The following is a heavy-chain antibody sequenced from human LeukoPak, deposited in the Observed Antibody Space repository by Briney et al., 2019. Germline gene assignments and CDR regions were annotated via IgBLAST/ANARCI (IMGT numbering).Heavy chain of an antibody. Sequence: GGSLRLSCAASGFTFSSYAMSWVRQAPGKGLEWVSAISGSGGGTYYADSVKGRFTISRDNSKNTLYLQMNSLRAEDTAVYYCAKKRGYSYGPLYYYYGIDVWGQGTTVTVSS. D-gene: IGHD5-18*01. CDR1: GFTFSSYA. CDR3: AKKRGYSYGPLYYYYGIDV. J-gene: IGHJ6*02. V-gene: IGHV3-23*01. CDR2: ISGSGGGT.